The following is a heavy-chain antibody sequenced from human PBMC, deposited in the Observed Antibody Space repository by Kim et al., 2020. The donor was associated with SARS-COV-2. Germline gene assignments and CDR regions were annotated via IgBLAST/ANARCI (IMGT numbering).Heavy chain of an antibody. V-gene: IGHV1-18*04. D-gene: IGHD3-9*01. CDR1: GYTFTSYG. CDR3: ARDPVLRYFDWLLKEDYYYGMDV. Sequence: ASVKVSCKASGYTFTSYGISWVRQAPGQGLEWMGWISAYNGNTNYAQKLQGRVTMTTDTSTSTAYMELRSLRSDDTAVYYCARDPVLRYFDWLLKEDYYYGMDVWGQGTTVTVSS. J-gene: IGHJ6*02. CDR2: ISAYNGNT.